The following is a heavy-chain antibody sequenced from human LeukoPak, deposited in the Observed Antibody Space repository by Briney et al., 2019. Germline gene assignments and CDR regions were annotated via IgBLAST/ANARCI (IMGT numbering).Heavy chain of an antibody. CDR2: IWYDGSNK. CDR3: ARGDAYNDAEYLQH. D-gene: IGHD5-24*01. CDR1: GFTFSSYG. V-gene: IGHV3-33*01. Sequence: GGSLRLSCAASGFTFSSYGMHWVRQAPGKGLEWVAVIWYDGSNKYYGDSVKGRFTISRDNSKKTLYLQMNSLRVEDTAVYYCARGDAYNDAEYLQHWGQGTLVTVS. J-gene: IGHJ1*01.